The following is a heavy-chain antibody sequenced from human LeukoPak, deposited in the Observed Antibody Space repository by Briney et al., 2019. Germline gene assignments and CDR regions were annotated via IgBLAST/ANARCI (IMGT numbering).Heavy chain of an antibody. V-gene: IGHV3-23*01. CDR3: ARVRSLFYYGSGETDY. D-gene: IGHD3-10*01. CDR2: ISGSGGST. J-gene: IGHJ4*02. Sequence: PGGSLRLSCAASGFTFSSYAMSWVRQAPGKGLEWVSAISGSGGSTYYADSVKGRFTISRDNSKNTLYLQMNSLRAEDTAVYYCARVRSLFYYGSGETDYWGQGTLVTVSS. CDR1: GFTFSSYA.